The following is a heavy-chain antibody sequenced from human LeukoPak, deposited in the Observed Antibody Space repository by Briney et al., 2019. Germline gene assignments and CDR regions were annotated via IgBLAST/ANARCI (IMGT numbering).Heavy chain of an antibody. CDR3: AKEGRSPQTY. V-gene: IGHV3-7*03. CDR2: IKEDGTET. CDR1: GFKFSSNW. D-gene: IGHD1-14*01. J-gene: IGHJ4*02. Sequence: GGSLRLSCAASGFKFSSNWMSWVRLAPGKGLEWVANIKEDGTETYYVDSVKGRFTISRDNAKNSLYLQMNSLRVEDTAVYYCAKEGRSPQTYWGQGTLVTVSS.